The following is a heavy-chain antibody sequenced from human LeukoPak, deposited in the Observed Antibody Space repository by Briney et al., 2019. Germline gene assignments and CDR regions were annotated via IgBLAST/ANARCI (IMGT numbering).Heavy chain of an antibody. D-gene: IGHD3-3*02. V-gene: IGHV3-66*01. J-gene: IGHJ4*02. CDR1: GLTVSSNY. CDR3: ARDLSFGSGHFGN. Sequence: GGSLRLSCAASGLTVSSNYMTWVRQSPGKGLEWVSIIYSGGSTYYADSVKGRFTISRDTSNNTVYLQMNNLRADDTALYYCARDLSFGSGHFGNWGQGTLITVSS. CDR2: IYSGGST.